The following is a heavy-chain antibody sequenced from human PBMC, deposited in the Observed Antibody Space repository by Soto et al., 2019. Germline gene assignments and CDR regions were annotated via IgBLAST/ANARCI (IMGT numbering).Heavy chain of an antibody. D-gene: IGHD1-26*01. J-gene: IGHJ6*02. Sequence: QVQLQESGPGLVKPSETLSLTCTVSGGSISSYYWSWIRQPAGKGLEWIGRIYTSGSTNYNPSLKSRDAMSVDTSKNQFSLKLCSVTAADTAVYYCARDGTPHYYYGMDVWGQGTTVTVSS. CDR3: ARDGTPHYYYGMDV. CDR1: GGSISSYY. CDR2: IYTSGST. V-gene: IGHV4-4*07.